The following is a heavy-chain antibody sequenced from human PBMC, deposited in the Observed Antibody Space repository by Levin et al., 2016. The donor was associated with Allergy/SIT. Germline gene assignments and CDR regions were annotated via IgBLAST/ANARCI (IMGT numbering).Heavy chain of an antibody. CDR2: IIPIFGTA. J-gene: IGHJ5*02. CDR3: ARDKYSSGWYNWFDP. CDR1: GGTFSSYA. D-gene: IGHD6-19*01. Sequence: SVKVSCRASGGTFSSYAISWVRQAPGQGLEWMGGIIPIFGTANYAQKFQGRVTITADESTSTAYMELSSLRSEDTAVYYCARDKYSSGWYNWFDPWGQGTLVTVSS. V-gene: IGHV1-69*13.